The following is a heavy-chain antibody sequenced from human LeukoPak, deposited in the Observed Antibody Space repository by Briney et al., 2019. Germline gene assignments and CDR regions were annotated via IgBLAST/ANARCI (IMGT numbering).Heavy chain of an antibody. D-gene: IGHD3-22*01. CDR2: IGSSSSYI. CDR3: ARGYYDSSGYYGTYFQH. Sequence: GGSLRLSCAASGFTFSSYSMNWVRQAPGKGLEWVSSIGSSSSYIYYADSVKGRFTISRDNAKNSLYLQMNSLGAEDTAVYYCARGYYDSSGYYGTYFQHWGQGTWSPSPQ. CDR1: GFTFSSYS. J-gene: IGHJ1*01. V-gene: IGHV3-21*01.